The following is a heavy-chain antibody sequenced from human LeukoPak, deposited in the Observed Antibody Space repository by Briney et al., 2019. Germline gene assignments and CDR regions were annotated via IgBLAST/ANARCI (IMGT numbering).Heavy chain of an antibody. CDR2: IRYDGSNK. Sequence: GGSLRHTCAASGFTFSSYGMHWVRQAPGKGLEWVAFIRYDGSNKYYADSVKGRFTISRDNSKNTLYLQMNSLRAEDTAVYYCAKDRDGNYYYCYMDVWGKGTTVTISS. CDR1: GFTFSSYG. D-gene: IGHD1-14*01. V-gene: IGHV3-30*02. J-gene: IGHJ6*03. CDR3: AKDRDGNYYYCYMDV.